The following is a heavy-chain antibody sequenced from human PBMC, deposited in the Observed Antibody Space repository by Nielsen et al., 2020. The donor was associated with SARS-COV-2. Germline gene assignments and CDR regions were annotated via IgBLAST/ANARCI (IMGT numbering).Heavy chain of an antibody. CDR2: IYYSGST. V-gene: IGHV4-30-4*01. CDR3: AREYGVTMVRGVIPYNWFDP. Sequence: WLRQPPGKGLEWIGYIYYSGSTYYNPSLKSRVTISVDTSKNQFSLKLSSVTAADTAVYYCAREYGVTMVRGVIPYNWFDPWGQGTLVTVSS. D-gene: IGHD3-10*01. J-gene: IGHJ5*02.